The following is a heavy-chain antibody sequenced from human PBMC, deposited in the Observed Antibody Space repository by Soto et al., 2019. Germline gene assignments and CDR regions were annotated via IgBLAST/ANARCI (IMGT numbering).Heavy chain of an antibody. D-gene: IGHD6-6*01. V-gene: IGHV3-21*01. Sequence: PGGSLRLSCAASGFTFSSYWMHWVRQAPGKGLEWVSPINSSSSNIYYADSVKGRFTTSRDNAKNSLYLQMNSLRAEDTAVYYCARDRWDSSSASDYWGQGTLVTVSS. J-gene: IGHJ4*02. CDR2: INSSSSNI. CDR1: GFTFSSYW. CDR3: ARDRWDSSSASDY.